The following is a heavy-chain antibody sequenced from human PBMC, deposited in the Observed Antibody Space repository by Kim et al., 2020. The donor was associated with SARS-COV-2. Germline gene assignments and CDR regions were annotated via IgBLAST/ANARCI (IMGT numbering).Heavy chain of an antibody. Sequence: TASADSVKCRFTISRDDAKNTLFLQMNSLRVDDTAVYYCVRGTLAPGGTDYWGQGTLVAVSS. D-gene: IGHD6-13*01. CDR3: VRGTLAPGGTDY. J-gene: IGHJ4*02. V-gene: IGHV3-74*01. CDR2: T.